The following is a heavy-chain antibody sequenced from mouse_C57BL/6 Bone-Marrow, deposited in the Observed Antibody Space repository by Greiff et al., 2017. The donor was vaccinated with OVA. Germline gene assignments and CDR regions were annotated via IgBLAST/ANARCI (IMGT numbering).Heavy chain of an antibody. CDR2: IYPRSGNT. V-gene: IGHV1-81*01. CDR3: ARNEDDYDLYAMDN. J-gene: IGHJ4*01. D-gene: IGHD2-4*01. CDR1: GYTFTSYG. Sequence: VQLQESGAELARPGASVKLSCKASGYTFTSYGISWVKQRTGQGLEWIGEIYPRSGNTYYNEKFKGKATLTADKSSSTAYMELRSLTSEDSAVYFCARNEDDYDLYAMDNWGQGTSVTVSS.